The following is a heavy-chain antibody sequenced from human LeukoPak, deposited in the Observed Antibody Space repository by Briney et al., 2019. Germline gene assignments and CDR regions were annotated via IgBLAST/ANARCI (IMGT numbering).Heavy chain of an antibody. V-gene: IGHV4-34*01. CDR2: INHSGRT. J-gene: IGHJ4*02. CDR1: GGSFSGYY. Sequence: SETLSLTCAVYGGSFSGYYWSWIRQPPGKGLEWIGEINHSGRTNYNPSLKSRVTISVDTSKNQFSLKLSSVTAADTAVYYCASRFGELTFDYWGQGTLVTVSS. D-gene: IGHD3-10*01. CDR3: ASRFGELTFDY.